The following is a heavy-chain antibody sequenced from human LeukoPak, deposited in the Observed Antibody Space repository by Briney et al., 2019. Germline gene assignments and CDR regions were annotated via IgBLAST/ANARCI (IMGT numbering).Heavy chain of an antibody. Sequence: GGSLRLSCAASGFTFSSYSMNWDRQAPGKGLEWVSYISSSSSTIYYADSVKGRFTISRDNAKNSLYLQMNSLRAEDTAVYYCARQEDAFDIWGQGTMVTVSS. V-gene: IGHV3-48*04. CDR2: ISSSSSTI. CDR1: GFTFSSYS. CDR3: ARQEDAFDI. J-gene: IGHJ3*02.